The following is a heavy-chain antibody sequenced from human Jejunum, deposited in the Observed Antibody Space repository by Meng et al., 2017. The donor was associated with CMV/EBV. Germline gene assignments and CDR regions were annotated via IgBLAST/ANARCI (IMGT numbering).Heavy chain of an antibody. V-gene: IGHV1-18*01. CDR3: ARERPGSGYQVTDY. CDR2: ISPYNGNT. J-gene: IGHJ4*02. Sequence: GYVFNTKGISWVRQASGQGFEWIGWISPYNGNTKVADKFQGRVTLTTDSSTRTVYMDVRSLTSDDTAMYYCARERPGSGYQVTDYWGQGTLGTGSS. CDR1: GYVFNTKG. D-gene: IGHD2-2*01.